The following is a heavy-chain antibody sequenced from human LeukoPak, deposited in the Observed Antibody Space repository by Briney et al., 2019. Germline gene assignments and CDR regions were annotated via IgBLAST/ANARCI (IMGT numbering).Heavy chain of an antibody. V-gene: IGHV4-59*01. CDR2: IYYSGST. Sequence: SETLSLTCTVSGGSISSYYLSWIRQPPGKGLEWIGYIYYSGSTNYNPSLKSRVTISVDTSKNQFSLKLSSVTAADTAVYYCARGGASYCSDDCRYMDYWGQGTLVTVSS. D-gene: IGHD2-21*02. CDR1: GGSISSYY. J-gene: IGHJ4*02. CDR3: ARGGASYCSDDCRYMDY.